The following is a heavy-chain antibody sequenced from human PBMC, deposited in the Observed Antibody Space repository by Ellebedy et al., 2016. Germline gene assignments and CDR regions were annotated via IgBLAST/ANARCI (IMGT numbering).Heavy chain of an antibody. V-gene: IGHV1-46*01. D-gene: IGHD6-25*01. J-gene: IGHJ4*02. Sequence: ASVKVSXXASGYTFTSYYMHWVRQASGQGLEWMGIINPSGGSTSYAQKFQGRVTMTRDTSTSTVYMELSSLRSEDTAVYYCARIRGIAATSLGYWGQGTLVTVSS. CDR3: ARIRGIAATSLGY. CDR1: GYTFTSYY. CDR2: INPSGGST.